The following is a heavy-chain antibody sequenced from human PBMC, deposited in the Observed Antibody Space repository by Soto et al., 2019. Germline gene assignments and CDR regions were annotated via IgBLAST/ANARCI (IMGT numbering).Heavy chain of an antibody. J-gene: IGHJ6*02. V-gene: IGHV5-10-1*01. CDR1: GYSFTSYW. Sequence: PGESLKISCKGSGYSFTSYWISWVRQMPGKGLEWMGRIDPSDSYTNYSPSFKGHVTIPADKSISTAYLQWSSLKASDTAMYYCASTSVLATPYGMDVWGQGTTVTVSS. CDR2: IDPSDSYT. CDR3: ASTSVLATPYGMDV. D-gene: IGHD3-10*01.